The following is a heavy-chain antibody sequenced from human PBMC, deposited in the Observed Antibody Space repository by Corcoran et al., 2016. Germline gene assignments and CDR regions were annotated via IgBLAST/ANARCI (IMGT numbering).Heavy chain of an antibody. J-gene: IGHJ4*02. CDR2: GYYSGTT. Sequence: QLQLQGSGPGLVKPSETLSLACTVSGGSVSKNYYYWGRMRKPPGKGLDGIGSGYYSGTTYYNPSLKSRFTISLDTSKIQFSLKANSVTAADKAVYYCARGGRNYGNYVGSFDYWGQGILVTVSS. CDR3: ARGGRNYGNYVGSFDY. CDR1: GGSVSKNYYY. V-gene: IGHV4-39*07. D-gene: IGHD4-17*01.